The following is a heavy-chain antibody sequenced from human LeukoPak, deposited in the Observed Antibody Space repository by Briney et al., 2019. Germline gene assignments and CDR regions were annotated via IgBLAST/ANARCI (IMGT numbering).Heavy chain of an antibody. CDR2: IYPNSGGT. Sequence: APVNVSCKASGYTFTGYYMHWVRQAPGQGLEWMGWIYPNSGGTNYAQKFQGRVTMTRDTSISTAYMELSRLRSDDTAVYYCAKAYSGYDGFDYWGQGTLVTVSS. CDR1: GYTFTGYY. J-gene: IGHJ4*02. CDR3: AKAYSGYDGFDY. V-gene: IGHV1-2*02. D-gene: IGHD5-12*01.